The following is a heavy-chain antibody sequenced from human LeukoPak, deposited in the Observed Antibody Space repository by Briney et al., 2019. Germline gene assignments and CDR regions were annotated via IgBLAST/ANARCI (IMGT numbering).Heavy chain of an antibody. V-gene: IGHV3-30*02. Sequence: PGGSLRLSCAAFGFTFSSYGMHWVRQAPGKGLEWVAFIRYDGSNKYYADSVKGRFTISRDNSKNTLYLQMNSLRAEDTAVYYCAKGSGTTLSCFDYWGQGTLVTVSS. CDR2: IRYDGSNK. CDR3: AKGSGTTLSCFDY. J-gene: IGHJ4*02. CDR1: GFTFSSYG. D-gene: IGHD4-17*01.